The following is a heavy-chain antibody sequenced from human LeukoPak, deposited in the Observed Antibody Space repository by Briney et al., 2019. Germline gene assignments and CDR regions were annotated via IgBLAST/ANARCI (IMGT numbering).Heavy chain of an antibody. CDR3: AREVATFFDP. V-gene: IGHV3-9*01. D-gene: IGHD5-12*01. CDR2: ISWNSGSI. J-gene: IGHJ5*02. Sequence: SLRLSCAASGFIFDDYAMHWVRQAPGKGLEWVSGISWNSGSIDYADSVKGRFTISRDNAKNSLYLQMNSLRAEDTAVYYCAREVATFFDPWGQGTLVTVSS. CDR1: GFIFDDYA.